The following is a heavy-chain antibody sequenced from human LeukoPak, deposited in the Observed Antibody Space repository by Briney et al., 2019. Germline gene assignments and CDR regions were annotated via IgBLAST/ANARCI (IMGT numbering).Heavy chain of an antibody. D-gene: IGHD3-9*01. CDR2: IYYSGST. CDR1: GGSISSYY. J-gene: IGHJ4*02. V-gene: IGHV4-59*12. Sequence: SETLSLTCTVSGGSISSYYWSWIRQPPGKGLEWIGYIYYSGSTNYNPSLKSRVTISVDTSKNQFSLKLTSVTAADTAVYYCARDSDFLTGYYHYFDYWGQGTLVTVSS. CDR3: ARDSDFLTGYYHYFDY.